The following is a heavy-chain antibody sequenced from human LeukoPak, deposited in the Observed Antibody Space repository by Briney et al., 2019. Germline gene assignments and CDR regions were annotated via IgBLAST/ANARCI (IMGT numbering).Heavy chain of an antibody. D-gene: IGHD6-13*01. Sequence: PGGSLRLSCVVSGIPFSDYYMNWIRQAPGKGLEWISYISSSSSYTDYADSVKGRFTISRDNAKSALYLQLHSLRLEDTAVYYCAAGTAADFWGQGTLVTVSS. CDR2: ISSSSSYT. V-gene: IGHV3-11*03. CDR3: AAGTAADF. CDR1: GIPFSDYY. J-gene: IGHJ4*02.